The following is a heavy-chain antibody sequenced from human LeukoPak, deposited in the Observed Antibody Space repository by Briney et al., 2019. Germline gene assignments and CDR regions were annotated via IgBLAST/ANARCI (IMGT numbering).Heavy chain of an antibody. J-gene: IGHJ4*02. CDR2: IIPILGIA. CDR3: AAMDGDSSGYGY. CDR1: GGTFSSYA. Sequence: SVKVSCKASGGTFSSYAISWVRQAPGQGLEWMGRIIPILGIANYAQKFQERVTITRDTSTSTAYMELSSLRSEDTAVYYCAAMDGDSSGYGYWGQGSLVTVSS. D-gene: IGHD3-22*01. V-gene: IGHV1-69*04.